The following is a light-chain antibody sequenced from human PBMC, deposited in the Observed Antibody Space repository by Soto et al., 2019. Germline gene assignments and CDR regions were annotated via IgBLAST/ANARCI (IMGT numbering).Light chain of an antibody. J-gene: IGLJ2*01. Sequence: QSVLTQPASVSGSPGQSITISCTGTSSDVAAYNFVSWYQQHPGEVPKLMIYEVIKRPSGISHRFSGSKSGNTASLTISGLQAEDEADYYCSAYTHSNTVIFGGGTKLTVL. CDR3: SAYTHSNTVI. CDR2: EVI. V-gene: IGLV2-14*03. CDR1: SSDVAAYNF.